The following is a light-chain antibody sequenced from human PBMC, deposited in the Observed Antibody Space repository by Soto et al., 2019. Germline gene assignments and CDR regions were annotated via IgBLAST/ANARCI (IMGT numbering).Light chain of an antibody. CDR2: GAS. V-gene: IGKV3-20*01. J-gene: IGKJ5*01. CDR1: QSISSTS. Sequence: EIVLTQSPGTLSLSLGERATLSCRASQSISSTSLAWYQQKPGQAPRLHIYGASTRATGIPDRFSGSESGTDFTLTISRLEPEDFVVYYCQQYGNSPFTFGQGTRLEIK. CDR3: QQYGNSPFT.